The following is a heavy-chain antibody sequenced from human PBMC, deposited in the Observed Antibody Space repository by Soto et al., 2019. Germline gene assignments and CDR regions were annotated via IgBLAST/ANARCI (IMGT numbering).Heavy chain of an antibody. V-gene: IGHV3-23*01. CDR1: GFSFSGYA. CDR3: AKDSIPYSSSYDLDH. Sequence: EVQLLESGGGLVQPGGSLRLSCVASGFSFSGYAMSWVRQAPGKGLVWVSSITGTGVSIYYADSVRGRFTISRDNSKNTLYLQMSSLRGEDVARYYCAKDSIPYSSSYDLDHWGRGALVTVSS. J-gene: IGHJ4*02. D-gene: IGHD6-6*01. CDR2: ITGTGVSI.